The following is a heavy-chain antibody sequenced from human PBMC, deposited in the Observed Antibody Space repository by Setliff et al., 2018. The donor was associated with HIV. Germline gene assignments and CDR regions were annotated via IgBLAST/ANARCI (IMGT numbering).Heavy chain of an antibody. CDR3: ATELFIVVAGHTPTFDY. Sequence: ASVKVSCKVSGYALTELSIHWVRQPPGQGLEWMGGFDPENGEAVYAQKFQDRVTMTEDTSTDTTYMELSSLRSEDTAVYYCATELFIVVAGHTPTFDYWGQGTLVTVSS. CDR2: FDPENGEA. J-gene: IGHJ4*02. V-gene: IGHV1-24*01. CDR1: GYALTELS. D-gene: IGHD6-19*01.